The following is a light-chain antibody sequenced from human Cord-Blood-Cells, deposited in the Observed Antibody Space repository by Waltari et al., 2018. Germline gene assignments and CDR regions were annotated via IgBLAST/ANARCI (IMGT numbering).Light chain of an antibody. CDR1: SSNIGSNY. J-gene: IGLJ3*02. CDR2: GNN. V-gene: IGLV1-47*01. Sequence: QSVLTQPPSASGTPGQRVTISCSGSSSNIGSNYVYWYQQLPGTAPKLLIYGNNRRPSGVPGRFSGSESGTSAALAISGLRSEDEADYYCAAWDDSLSGWVFGGGTKLTVL. CDR3: AAWDDSLSGWV.